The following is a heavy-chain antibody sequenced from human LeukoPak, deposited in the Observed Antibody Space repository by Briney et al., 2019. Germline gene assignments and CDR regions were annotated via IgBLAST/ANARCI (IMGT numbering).Heavy chain of an antibody. J-gene: IGHJ4*02. CDR1: GYTFTNYY. V-gene: IGHV1-2*02. D-gene: IGHD2-15*01. CDR3: STEDKYCSGANCGKY. CDR2: IIPDSGGA. Sequence: ASVKVSFKTSGYTFTNYYVHWVRQAPGQGLEWMGYIIPDSGGADYDQRFQGRVTMTRDKSISTVYVELSSLRSDDTAVYYCSTEDKYCSGANCGKYWGQGTLVTVSS.